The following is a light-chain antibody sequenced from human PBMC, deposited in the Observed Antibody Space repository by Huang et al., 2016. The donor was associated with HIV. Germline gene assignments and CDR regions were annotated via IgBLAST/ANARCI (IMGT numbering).Light chain of an antibody. V-gene: IGKV3-11*01. J-gene: IGKJ4*01. CDR3: QQRTTWPLS. CDR1: QSVTSY. CDR2: EAS. Sequence: EIVLTQSPATLSLSAGERATLSCRASQSVTSYLAWYQQKPGQTPRLLISEASDRATGIPTRFSGSGSGTDFTLTINSLEPEDSAVYYCQQRTTWPLSFGGGTKVEIK.